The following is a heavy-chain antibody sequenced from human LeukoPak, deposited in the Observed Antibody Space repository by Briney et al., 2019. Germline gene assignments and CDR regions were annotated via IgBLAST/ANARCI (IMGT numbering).Heavy chain of an antibody. J-gene: IGHJ3*02. D-gene: IGHD6-13*01. CDR2: IYYSGST. V-gene: IGHV4-61*01. CDR3: ARGRTIAAAGIVEGDDAFDI. CDR1: GGSISSSSYY. Sequence: PSETLSLTCTVSGGSISSSSYYWSWIRQPPGKGLEWIGYIYYSGSTNYNPSLKSRVTISVDTSKNQFSLKLSSVTAADTAVYYCARGRTIAAAGIVEGDDAFDIWGQGTMVTVSS.